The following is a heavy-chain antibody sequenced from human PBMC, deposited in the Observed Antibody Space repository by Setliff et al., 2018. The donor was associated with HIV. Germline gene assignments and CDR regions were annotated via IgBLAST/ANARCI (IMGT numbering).Heavy chain of an antibody. Sequence: GESLKISCMGFGYSFTNYWIAWARQMPGKGLEWMGIIYPDDSDTNYSPSFRGQVTMSADKSISTAYLQWSSLKASDTAMYYCARNGGSGWYVADYWGQGTLVTVSS. J-gene: IGHJ4*02. V-gene: IGHV5-51*01. CDR2: IYPDDSDT. CDR1: GYSFTNYW. CDR3: ARNGGSGWYVADY. D-gene: IGHD6-19*01.